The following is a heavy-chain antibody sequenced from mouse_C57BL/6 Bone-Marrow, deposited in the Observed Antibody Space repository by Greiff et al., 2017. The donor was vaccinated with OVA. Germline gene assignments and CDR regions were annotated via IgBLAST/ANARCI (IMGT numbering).Heavy chain of an antibody. V-gene: IGHV1-81*01. D-gene: IGHD1-1*01. CDR2: IYPRSGNT. J-gene: IGHJ3*01. CDR1: GYTFTSYG. CDR3: ASRGYYYVSSWGFAY. Sequence: VQLQQSGAELARPGASVKLSCKASGYTFTSYGISWVKQRTGQGLEWIGEIYPRSGNTYYNEKFKGKATLTADKSSSTAYMELRSLTSEDSAVYFCASRGYYYVSSWGFAYWGQGTLVTVSA.